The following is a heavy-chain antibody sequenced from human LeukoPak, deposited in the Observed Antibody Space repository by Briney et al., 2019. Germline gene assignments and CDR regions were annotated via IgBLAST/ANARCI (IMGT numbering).Heavy chain of an antibody. J-gene: IGHJ4*02. CDR2: INSNSGSP. CDR3: ARRAVKWEIPGRYHFDL. CDR1: GYSFSGYY. V-gene: IGHV1-2*02. Sequence: ASVQVSRKASGYSFSGYYIHWVRQAPGQALEWLGWINSNSGSPYSPQKFQDRVTMTRDTSISTAYMELSSLRSDDTAIYYCARRAVKWEIPGRYHFDLWGQGTLVTVSS. D-gene: IGHD1-26*01.